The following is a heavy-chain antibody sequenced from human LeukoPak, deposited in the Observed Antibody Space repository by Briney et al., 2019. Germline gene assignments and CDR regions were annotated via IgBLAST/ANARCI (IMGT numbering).Heavy chain of an antibody. CDR2: ISVSGGST. V-gene: IGHV3-23*01. J-gene: IGHJ4*02. D-gene: IGHD3-22*01. CDR3: AKDPVADYYDSSGPPYYFDY. CDR1: GFTFSSHA. Sequence: RTGGSLRLSCVASGFTFSSHAMSWVRQAPGKGLEWVSGISVSGGSTYYADSVKGRFTISRDNSKNTLYLQMNSLRAEDTAVYYCAKDPVADYYDSSGPPYYFDYWGQGTLVTVSS.